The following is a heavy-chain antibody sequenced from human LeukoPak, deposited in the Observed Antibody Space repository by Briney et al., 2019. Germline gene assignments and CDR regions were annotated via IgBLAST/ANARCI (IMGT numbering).Heavy chain of an antibody. CDR1: GGSISSYY. CDR2: IYYSGST. Sequence: PSETLSLTCTVSGGSISSYYWSWIRQPPGKGLEWIGYIYYSGSTNYNPSLKSRVTISVDTSKNQFSLKLSSVTAADTAVYCCAGGSPEGSTHWYFDLWGRGTLVTVSS. J-gene: IGHJ2*01. V-gene: IGHV4-59*01. CDR3: AGGSPEGSTHWYFDL. D-gene: IGHD3-10*01.